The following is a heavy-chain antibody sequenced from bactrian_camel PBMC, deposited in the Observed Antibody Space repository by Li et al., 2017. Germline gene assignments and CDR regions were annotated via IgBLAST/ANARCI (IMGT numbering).Heavy chain of an antibody. CDR1: GFTLSSVW. D-gene: IGHD6*01. J-gene: IGHJ6*01. Sequence: QLVESGGGLVQPGGSLRLSCAASGFTLSSVWMFWVRQAPGKGLEMVSTITNTGDLLYYADSVKGRFTISQDNAKNTVYLQMNSLKPEDTAMYYCAADNYGRYGGSWYGFRVADFGYWGQGTQVTVS. V-gene: IGHV3S1*01. CDR3: AADNYGRYGGSWYGFRVADFGY. CDR2: ITNTGDLL.